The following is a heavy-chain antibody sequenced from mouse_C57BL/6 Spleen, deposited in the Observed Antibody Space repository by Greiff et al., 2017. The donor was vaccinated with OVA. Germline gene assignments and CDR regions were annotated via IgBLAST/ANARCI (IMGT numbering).Heavy chain of an antibody. CDR2: IDPENGDT. J-gene: IGHJ3*01. CDR1: GFNIKDDY. V-gene: IGHV14-4*01. Sequence: VQLQQSGAELVRPGASVKLSCTASGFNIKDDYMHWVKQRPEQGLEWIGWIDPENGDTEYASKFQGKATITADTSSNTAYLQLSSLTSEDTAVYYWTTSSSGYGAWFAYWGQGTLVTVSA. CDR3: TTSSSGYGAWFAY. D-gene: IGHD3-2*02.